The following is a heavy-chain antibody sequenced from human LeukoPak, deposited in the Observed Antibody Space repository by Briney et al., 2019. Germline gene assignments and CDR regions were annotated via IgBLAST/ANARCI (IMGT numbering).Heavy chain of an antibody. CDR1: GGSISSYY. D-gene: IGHD5-18*01. V-gene: IGHV3-11*01. CDR2: ISSSGSTI. J-gene: IGHJ6*02. Sequence: LSLTCTVSGGSISSYYWSWIRQPAGKGLEWVSYISSSGSTIYYADSVKGRFTISRDNAKNSLYLQMNSLRAEDTAVYYCARLQRPGYSYGIEYGMDVWGQGTTVTVSS. CDR3: ARLQRPGYSYGIEYGMDV.